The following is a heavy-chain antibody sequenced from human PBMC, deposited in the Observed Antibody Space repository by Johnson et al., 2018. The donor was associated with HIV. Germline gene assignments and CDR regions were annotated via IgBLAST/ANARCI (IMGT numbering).Heavy chain of an antibody. V-gene: IGHV3-30*03. CDR3: ATGYYNFWGAYSHDAFDL. CDR2: ISYDGSNK. D-gene: IGHD3-3*01. J-gene: IGHJ3*01. Sequence: QMQLVESGGGVVQPGRSLRLSCAASGFTFSSYGMHWVRQAPGKGLEWVAVISYDGSNKYYADSVKGRFTISRDNSKNTLYLQMNSLRAEDTAVYYCATGYYNFWGAYSHDAFDLWGQGTMVAVSS. CDR1: GFTFSSYG.